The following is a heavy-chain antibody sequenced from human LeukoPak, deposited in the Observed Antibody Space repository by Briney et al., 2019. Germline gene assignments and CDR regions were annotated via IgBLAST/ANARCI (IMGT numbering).Heavy chain of an antibody. D-gene: IGHD3-22*01. CDR2: INWNGGST. CDR1: GFTFDDYG. CDR3: ARGKNYYDSSGYLGDY. J-gene: IGHJ4*02. V-gene: IGHV3-20*04. Sequence: GGSLRLSCAASGFTFDDYGMSWVRQAPGKGLEWVSGINWNGGSTGYADSVKGRFTISRDNAKNSLYLQMNSLRAEDTALYYCARGKNYYDSSGYLGDYWGQGTLVTVSS.